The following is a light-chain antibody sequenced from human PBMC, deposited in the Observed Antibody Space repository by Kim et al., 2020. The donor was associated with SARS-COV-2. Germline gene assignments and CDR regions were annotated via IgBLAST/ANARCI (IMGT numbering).Light chain of an antibody. J-gene: IGLJ2*01. CDR1: SGSIASNY. V-gene: IGLV6-57*02. CDR3: QSYDSSNVV. CDR2: EDN. Sequence: GKTITISCTGSSGSIASNYVQWYQQRPGSATTTVIYEDNQRPSGVPDRFSGSIDSSSNSASLTISGLKTEDEADYYCQSYDSSNVVFGGGTQLTVL.